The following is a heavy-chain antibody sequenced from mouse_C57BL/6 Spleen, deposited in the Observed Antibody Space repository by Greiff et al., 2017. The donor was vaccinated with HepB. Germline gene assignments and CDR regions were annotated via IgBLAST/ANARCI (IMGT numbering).Heavy chain of an antibody. Sequence: VQLQQSGPELVKPGASVKISCKASGYTFTDYYMNWVKQSHGKSLEWIGDINPNNGGTSYNQKFKGKATLTVDKSSSTAYMELRSLTSEDSAVYYCARGGYDYDIYAMDYWGQGTSVTVSS. CDR3: ARGGYDYDIYAMDY. J-gene: IGHJ4*01. V-gene: IGHV1-26*01. CDR2: INPNNGGT. D-gene: IGHD2-4*01. CDR1: GYTFTDYY.